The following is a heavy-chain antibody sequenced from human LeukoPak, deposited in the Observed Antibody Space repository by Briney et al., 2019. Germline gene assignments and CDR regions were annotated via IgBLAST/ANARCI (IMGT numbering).Heavy chain of an antibody. V-gene: IGHV3-66*01. CDR3: ARDWGNWNYDY. CDR1: GLTVFTNY. J-gene: IGHJ4*02. D-gene: IGHD1-7*01. CDR2: ISSGGST. Sequence: GGSLRLSCTASGLTVFTNYMSWVRRAPGKGLEWVSLISSGGSTYYADSVRDRFTISRDNSKNTLYLQMNNLRAEDTAVYYCARDWGNWNYDYWGQGSLVTVSS.